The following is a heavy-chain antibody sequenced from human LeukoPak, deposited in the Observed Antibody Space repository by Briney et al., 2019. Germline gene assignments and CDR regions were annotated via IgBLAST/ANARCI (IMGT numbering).Heavy chain of an antibody. Sequence: SETLSLTCTVSGGSISSYYWSWIRQPAGKGLEWIGRIYTSGSTNYNPSLKSRVTMSADTSKNQFSLKLSSVTAADTAVYYCARDYYDSSGYYYSGGAFDIWGQGTMVTVSS. J-gene: IGHJ3*02. CDR2: IYTSGST. CDR1: GGSISSYY. D-gene: IGHD3-22*01. CDR3: ARDYYDSSGYYYSGGAFDI. V-gene: IGHV4-4*07.